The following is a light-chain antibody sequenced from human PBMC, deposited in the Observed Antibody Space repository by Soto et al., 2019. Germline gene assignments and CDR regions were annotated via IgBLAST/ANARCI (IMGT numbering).Light chain of an antibody. J-gene: IGKJ4*01. CDR1: RSVSTN. V-gene: IGKV3-20*01. CDR2: GAS. CDR3: QQFSSYPLT. Sequence: EMVMTQSPATLSVSPGERAALSCRASRSVSTNLAWYQQKPGQAPRLLIYGASSRATGIPDRFSGSGSGTDFTLTISRLEPEDFAVYYCQQFSSYPLTFGGGTKVDIK.